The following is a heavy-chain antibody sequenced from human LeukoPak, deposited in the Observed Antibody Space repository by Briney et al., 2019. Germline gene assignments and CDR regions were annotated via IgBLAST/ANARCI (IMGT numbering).Heavy chain of an antibody. V-gene: IGHV4-34*01. J-gene: IGHJ4*02. CDR1: GGSFSGYY. CDR3: ARDPREQQLGTSSDY. Sequence: SETLSLTCAVYGGSFSGYYWSWIRQPPGKGLEWIGEINHSGSTNYNPSLKSRVTISVDTSKNQFSLKLSPVTAADTAVYYCARDPREQQLGTSSDYWGQGTLVTVSS. CDR2: INHSGST. D-gene: IGHD6-13*01.